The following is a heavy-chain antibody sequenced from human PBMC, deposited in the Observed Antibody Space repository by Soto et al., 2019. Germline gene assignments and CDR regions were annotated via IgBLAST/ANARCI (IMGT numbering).Heavy chain of an antibody. V-gene: IGHV1-69*06. D-gene: IGHD2-2*02. CDR3: ARRAVAPAPIGYFHYHLDV. CDR2: IIPIFGAL. Sequence: QVQLVQSGAEVKKPGSSVKVSCKTSGGTFDNYAINWVRQAPAQGLEWMGGIIPIFGALNYAQKFQGRVTITADKSTSTAYMELGSLTSEDTAVYYCARRAVAPAPIGYFHYHLDVWGQGTTVTVSS. J-gene: IGHJ6*02. CDR1: GGTFDNYA.